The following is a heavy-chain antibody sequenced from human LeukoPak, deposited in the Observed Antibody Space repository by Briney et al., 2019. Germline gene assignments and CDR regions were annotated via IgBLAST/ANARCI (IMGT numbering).Heavy chain of an antibody. D-gene: IGHD6-13*01. V-gene: IGHV5-51*01. J-gene: IGHJ1*01. CDR3: ARGFGSTWLEY. CDR2: IYPGDSDT. CDR1: GYILTSYW. Sequence: GESLKISCKGSGYILTSYWIGWVRQMPGKGLEWMGIIYPGDSDTRYSPSFQGQVTISADKSLTTAYLQWSSLRASDTAMYYCARGFGSTWLEYWGQGTLVTVSS.